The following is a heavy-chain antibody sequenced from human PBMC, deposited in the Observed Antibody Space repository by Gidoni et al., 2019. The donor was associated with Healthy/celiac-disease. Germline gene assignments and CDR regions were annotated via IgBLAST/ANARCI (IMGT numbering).Heavy chain of an antibody. CDR2: IYYSGST. Sequence: QVQLQESGPGLVKPSETLSLTCTVSGGSISSYYWSWIRQPPGKGLEWIGYIYYSGSTNYNPSLKSRVTISVDTSKNQFSLKLSSVTAADTAVYYCARTTVGDAFDIWGQGTMVTVSS. V-gene: IGHV4-59*01. CDR1: GGSISSYY. D-gene: IGHD4-17*01. CDR3: ARTTVGDAFDI. J-gene: IGHJ3*02.